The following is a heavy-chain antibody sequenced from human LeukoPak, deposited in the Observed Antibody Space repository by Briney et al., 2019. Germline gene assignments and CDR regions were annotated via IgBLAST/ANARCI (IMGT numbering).Heavy chain of an antibody. Sequence: ASVKISCKASGYTFNSDSISWVRQAPGHELEWVGCISAYKVNTKSVQKIQGAVTMTTDTSTRTAHTELWSLRSDATAVYYCTRAHIVVVPAAIGELDYYYYYGMDVWGQGTTHTVSS. D-gene: IGHD2-2*02. J-gene: IGHJ6*02. V-gene: IGHV1-18*01. CDR3: TRAHIVVVPAAIGELDYYYYYGMDV. CDR1: GYTFNSDS. CDR2: ISAYKVNT.